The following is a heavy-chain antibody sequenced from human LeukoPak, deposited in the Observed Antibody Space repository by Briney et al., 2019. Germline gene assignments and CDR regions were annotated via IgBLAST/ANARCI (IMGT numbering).Heavy chain of an antibody. V-gene: IGHV4-59*01. CDR1: GAPISNDY. J-gene: IGHJ4*02. CDR2: FDYPGSP. Sequence: SETLSRTGSGSGAPISNDYWTWIRQSPGKGLQWLGFFDYPGSPQYNPSLKSRVTMSVHTSKNEFSLRLNSATAADTALYFCARIYSGVYREIDYWGQGALVTVSS. D-gene: IGHD1-26*01. CDR3: ARIYSGVYREIDY.